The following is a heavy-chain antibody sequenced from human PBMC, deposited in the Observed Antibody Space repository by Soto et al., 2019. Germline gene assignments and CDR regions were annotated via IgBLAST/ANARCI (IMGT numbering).Heavy chain of an antibody. CDR1: GFTFSSYS. Sequence: GGSLRLSCAASGFTFSSYSMNWVRQAPGKGLEWVSSISSSSSYIYYADSVKGRFTISRDNAKNSLYLQMNSLRAEDTAVYYCARERVEPTYYYYYGMDVWGQGTTVTVSS. CDR3: ARERVEPTYYYYYGMDV. V-gene: IGHV3-21*01. D-gene: IGHD1-1*01. CDR2: ISSSSSYI. J-gene: IGHJ6*02.